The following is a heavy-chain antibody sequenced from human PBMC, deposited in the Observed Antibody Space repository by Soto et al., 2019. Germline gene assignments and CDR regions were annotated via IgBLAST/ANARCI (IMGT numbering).Heavy chain of an antibody. J-gene: IGHJ4*02. CDR2: SSPERGVT. D-gene: IGHD3-16*01. CDR3: ARATLIIRHITDLGEASPGVVEY. V-gene: IGHV1-2*02. CDR1: GYKFPEYF. Sequence: QVQLVQSGAEVKMPGASVKVSCEASGYKFPEYFLHWVRQAPGQGLEWMGWSSPERGVTYLAPKFKGRVTMTADLSTNTVYMHLSGLRPDDTAIYFCARATLIIRHITDLGEASPGVVEYWGQGTLVSVSS.